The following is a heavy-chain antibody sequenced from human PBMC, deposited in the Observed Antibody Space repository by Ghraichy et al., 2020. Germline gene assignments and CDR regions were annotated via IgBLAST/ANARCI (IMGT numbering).Heavy chain of an antibody. CDR3: ARGRGDSYGYSGMTDY. CDR2: IIPIFGTA. J-gene: IGHJ4*02. CDR1: GGTFSSYA. V-gene: IGHV1-69*13. Sequence: SVKVSCKASGGTFSSYAISWVRQAPGQGLEWMGGIIPIFGTANYAQKFQGRVTITADESTSTAYMELSSLRSEDTAVYYCARGRGDSYGYSGMTDYWGQGTLVTVSS. D-gene: IGHD5-18*01.